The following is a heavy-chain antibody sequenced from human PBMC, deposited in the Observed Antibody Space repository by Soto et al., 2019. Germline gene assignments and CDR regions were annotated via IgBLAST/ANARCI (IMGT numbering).Heavy chain of an antibody. D-gene: IGHD3-10*01. V-gene: IGHV3-11*06. CDR2: ISSSSSYT. Sequence: GGSLRLSCAASGFTFSDYYMSWIRQAPGKGLEWVSYISSSSSYTNYADSVKGRFTISRDNAKNSLYLQMNSLRAEDTAVYYCARDEYYGSGRLYYYYGMDVWGQGTTVTVSS. CDR1: GFTFSDYY. J-gene: IGHJ6*02. CDR3: ARDEYYGSGRLYYYYGMDV.